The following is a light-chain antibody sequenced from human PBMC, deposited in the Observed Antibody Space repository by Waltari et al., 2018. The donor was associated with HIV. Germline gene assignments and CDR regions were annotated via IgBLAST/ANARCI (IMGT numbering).Light chain of an antibody. J-gene: IGLJ2*01. V-gene: IGLV1-47*01. CDR3: AAWDDSLSGVV. CDR2: RNN. CDR1: RSNIGSNY. Sequence: QSVLTQPPSASGTPGQRVTISCSGNRSNIGSNYVYWYQQLPGTAPKLLIYRNNQRPSGVPDRFSGSKSGSSASLAISGLRSEDEVDYYCAAWDDSLSGVVFGGGTKLTVL.